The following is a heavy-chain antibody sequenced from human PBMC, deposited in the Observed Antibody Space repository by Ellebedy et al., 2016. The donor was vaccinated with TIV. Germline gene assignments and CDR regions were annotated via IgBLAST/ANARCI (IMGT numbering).Heavy chain of an antibody. CDR2: INAGNGNT. CDR3: ASRDGYNNGDVYYYGMDV. V-gene: IGHV1-3*01. Sequence: ASVKVSCXASGYTFTSYAMHWVRQAPGQRLEWMGWINAGNGNTKYSQKFQGRVTITADESTSTAYMELSSLRSEDTAVYYCASRDGYNNGDVYYYGMDVWGQGTTVTVSS. J-gene: IGHJ6*02. D-gene: IGHD5-24*01. CDR1: GYTFTSYA.